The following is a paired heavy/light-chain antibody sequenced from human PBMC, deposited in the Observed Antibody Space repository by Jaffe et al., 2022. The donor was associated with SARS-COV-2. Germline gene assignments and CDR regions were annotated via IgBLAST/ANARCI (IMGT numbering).Light chain of an antibody. CDR1: QDIRTF. V-gene: IGKV1-33*01. CDR2: GAS. CDR3: QQCDDLPLT. Sequence: DIQMTQSPSSLSASVGDRVIITCQASQDIRTFLNWYQQKPGKAPKLLIYGASNLETGVPSRFSGSGSGTDFIFTISSLQPEDIATYYCQQCDDLPLTFGPGTKVDIK. J-gene: IGKJ3*01.
Heavy chain of an antibody. CDR2: IYNNGST. J-gene: IGHJ6*03. CDR1: GDSVSSASYW. Sequence: QVQLQESGPGLVEPSETLSLTCSVSGDSVSSASYWWSWIRQPPGKGLEWIGYIYNNGSTNFNPSLKSRVTISVDTSKNQFSLELSSVTAADTAVYYCARNSGSGSSWGPGEHYYMDVWGRGTTVTVSS. D-gene: IGHD3-10*01. CDR3: ARNSGSGSSWGPGEHYYMDV. V-gene: IGHV4-61*01.